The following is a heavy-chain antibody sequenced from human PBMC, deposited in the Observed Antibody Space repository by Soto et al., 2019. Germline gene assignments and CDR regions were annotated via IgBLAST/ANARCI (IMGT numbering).Heavy chain of an antibody. CDR1: GFAFSSYD. CDR3: ASRSSGWYFDY. V-gene: IGHV3-23*01. D-gene: IGHD6-19*01. J-gene: IGHJ4*02. CDR2: ISSNGGST. Sequence: GGSLRLSCAASGFAFSSYDMDWVPQAPGKGLEWVSVISSNGGSTYYADSVKGRFTISRDNSKNTLYLQMNSLRAEDTAVYYCASRSSGWYFDYWGQGTLVTVSS.